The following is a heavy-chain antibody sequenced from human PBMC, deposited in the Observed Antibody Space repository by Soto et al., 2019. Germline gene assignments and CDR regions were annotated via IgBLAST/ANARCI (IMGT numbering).Heavy chain of an antibody. V-gene: IGHV4-59*01. CDR2: IYYSGST. CDR3: ARDPAYGGYFDY. CDR1: GGSISSYY. D-gene: IGHD2-15*01. Sequence: SETLSLTCTVSGGSISSYYWSWIRQPPGKGLEWIGYIYYSGSTNYNPSLKSRVTISVDTSKNQFSLKLSSVTAADTAVYYCARDPAYGGYFDYWGQGTLVTVSS. J-gene: IGHJ4*02.